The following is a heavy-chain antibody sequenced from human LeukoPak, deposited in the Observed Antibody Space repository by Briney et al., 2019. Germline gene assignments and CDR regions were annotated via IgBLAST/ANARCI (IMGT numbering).Heavy chain of an antibody. CDR2: IDPNSGGT. CDR3: ARAKMSDSRGYYSDWYFDL. V-gene: IGHV1-2*02. CDR1: GYTFTGYY. D-gene: IGHD3-22*01. Sequence: ASVKVSCKASGYTFTGYYMHWVRRAPGQGLEWMGWIDPNSGGTNYAQKFQGRVTMTRDTSISTAYMELSRLRSDDTAVYYCARAKMSDSRGYYSDWYFDLWGRGTLVTVSS. J-gene: IGHJ2*01.